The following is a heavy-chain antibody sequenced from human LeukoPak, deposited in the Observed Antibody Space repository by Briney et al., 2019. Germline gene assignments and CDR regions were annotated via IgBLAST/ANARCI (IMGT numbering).Heavy chain of an antibody. CDR3: ASGSHAVTTHFDY. J-gene: IGHJ4*02. V-gene: IGHV4-4*02. CDR2: IYHSGAT. Sequence: PSETLSLTCAVSGDSITSSKWWSWVRQSPEKGLEWIGEIYHSGATNYNSSLKSRVTISVDKSKNQFSLNLSSVTAADTAVYYCASGSHAVTTHFDYWGQGALVTVSS. CDR1: GDSITSSKW. D-gene: IGHD3-16*01.